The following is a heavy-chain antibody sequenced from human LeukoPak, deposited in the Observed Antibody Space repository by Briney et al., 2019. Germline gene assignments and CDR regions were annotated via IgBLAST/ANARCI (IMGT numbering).Heavy chain of an antibody. CDR3: DYVEGAYYGRVGYSDY. V-gene: IGHV3-23*01. Sequence: GGSLSLSHPAAGFTLGRSATGSVRQAPGKGLEWVSAISGSGGSTYYADSVKGRFTISRDNSKNTLYLQMNSLRAEDTAVYYCDYVEGAYYGRVGYSDYWGQGTMVTVSS. J-gene: IGHJ3*01. CDR1: GFTLGRSA. CDR2: ISGSGGST. D-gene: IGHD3-9*01.